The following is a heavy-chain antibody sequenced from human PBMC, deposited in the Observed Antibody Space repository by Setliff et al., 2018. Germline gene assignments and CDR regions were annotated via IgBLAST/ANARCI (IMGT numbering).Heavy chain of an antibody. CDR1: GYSFNSYY. CDR2: INPGGGSS. V-gene: IGHV1-46*02. J-gene: IGHJ4*02. Sequence: ASVKVSCKASGYSFNSYYMHWVRQAPGQGLEWMGIINPGGGSSSSTEKFQGRVTMTRDTSASTVYMELSSLSFEDTAVYYCARAGFAASGRKGVFEYWGQGTLVTVSS. CDR3: ARAGFAASGRKGVFEY. D-gene: IGHD6-13*01.